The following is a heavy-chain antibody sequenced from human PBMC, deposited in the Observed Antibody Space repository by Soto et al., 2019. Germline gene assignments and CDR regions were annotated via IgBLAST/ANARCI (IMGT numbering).Heavy chain of an antibody. CDR1: GFTFSSYA. CDR3: AKEPYYDSSGYDWFDP. J-gene: IGHJ5*02. CDR2: ISGSGGST. Sequence: PGGSLRLSCAASGFTFSSYAMSWVRQAPGKGLEWVSAISGSGGSTYYADSVKGRFTISRDNSKNTLYLQMNSLRAEDTAVYYCAKEPYYDSSGYDWFDPWGQGTLVTVSS. D-gene: IGHD3-22*01. V-gene: IGHV3-23*01.